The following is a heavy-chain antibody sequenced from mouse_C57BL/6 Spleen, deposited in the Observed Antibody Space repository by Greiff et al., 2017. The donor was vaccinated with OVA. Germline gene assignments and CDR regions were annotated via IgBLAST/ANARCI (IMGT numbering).Heavy chain of an antibody. CDR1: GYTFTDYY. J-gene: IGHJ1*03. D-gene: IGHD1-1*01. Sequence: VQLQQSGPVLVKPGASVKMSCKASGYTFTDYYMNWVKQSHGKSLEWIGVINPYNGGTSYNQKFKGKATLTVDKSSSTAYMELNSLTSDDSAVYCCAREGPGSSSRWYFDVWGTGTTVTVSS. CDR2: INPYNGGT. V-gene: IGHV1-19*01. CDR3: AREGPGSSSRWYFDV.